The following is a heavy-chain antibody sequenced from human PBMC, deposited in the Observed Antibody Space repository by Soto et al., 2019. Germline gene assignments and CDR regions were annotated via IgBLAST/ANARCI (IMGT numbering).Heavy chain of an antibody. CDR2: IIPVFGTT. Sequence: SVKVSCKASGGTFSNYTISWVRQAPGQGLEWMGGIIPVFGTTDYEQKFQGRVTMTRDTSISTAYMELSSLRSEDTAVYYCARFVRHQLPTIDYWGQGALVTVSS. J-gene: IGHJ4*02. CDR1: GGTFSNYT. CDR3: ARFVRHQLPTIDY. V-gene: IGHV1-69*05. D-gene: IGHD1-26*01.